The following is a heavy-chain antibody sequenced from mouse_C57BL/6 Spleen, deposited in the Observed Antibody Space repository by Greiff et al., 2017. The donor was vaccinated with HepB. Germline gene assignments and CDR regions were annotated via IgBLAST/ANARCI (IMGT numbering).Heavy chain of an antibody. CDR3: ARIVTPYYAMDY. J-gene: IGHJ4*01. Sequence: QVQLQQSGAELVRPGASVKLSCKASGYTFTDYYINWVKQRPGQGLEWIARIYPGSGNTYYNEKFKGKATLTAEKSSSTAYMQLSSLTSEDSAVYFCARIVTPYYAMDYWGQGTSVTVSS. D-gene: IGHD2-5*01. CDR2: IYPGSGNT. CDR1: GYTFTDYY. V-gene: IGHV1-76*01.